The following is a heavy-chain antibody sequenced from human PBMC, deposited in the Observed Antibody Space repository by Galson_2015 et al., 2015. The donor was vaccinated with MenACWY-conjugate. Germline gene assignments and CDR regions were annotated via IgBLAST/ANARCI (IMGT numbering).Heavy chain of an antibody. CDR1: GFSFRGNH. Sequence: SLRLGCEGSGFSFRGNHLTWIRQASGKGLEWASYISASSTYTNYADSVKDRFTISRDNRKNSLYLQMDSLRAEDTAVYFCARSYESTTYYYGYNSFDPWGQGTLVTVSS. D-gene: IGHD3-22*01. V-gene: IGHV3-11*03. CDR2: ISASSTYT. CDR3: ARSYESTTYYYGYNSFDP. J-gene: IGHJ5*02.